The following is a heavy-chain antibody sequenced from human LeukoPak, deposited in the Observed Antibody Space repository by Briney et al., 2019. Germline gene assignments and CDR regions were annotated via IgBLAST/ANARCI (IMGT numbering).Heavy chain of an antibody. CDR3: ARVYRDDFWSGYSTHFDS. CDR2: INYGGSA. CDR1: GGSISNYY. Sequence: PSETLSLTCTVSGGSISNYYWTWIRQPPGKGLEWIGYINYGGSANYNPSLKSRVTMSVDTSKNQLSLKLTSVTAADTAVYSCARVYRDDFWSGYSTHFDSWGQGTLVTVSS. V-gene: IGHV4-59*01. J-gene: IGHJ4*02. D-gene: IGHD3-3*01.